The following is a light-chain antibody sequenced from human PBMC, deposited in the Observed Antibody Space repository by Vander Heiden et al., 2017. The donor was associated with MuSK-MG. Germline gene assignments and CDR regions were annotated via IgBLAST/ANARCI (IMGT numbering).Light chain of an antibody. Sequence: YALTPPATVSVSPGQTASITCSGDKLGGKYVCWYQQKPGQSPVLVIYPEGKRPSGIPERFSASVSGNTATLTISGTQATDEADYYCQAWDIFVVFGGGTKLTVL. J-gene: IGLJ2*01. CDR1: KLGGKY. V-gene: IGLV3-1*01. CDR3: QAWDIFVV. CDR2: PEG.